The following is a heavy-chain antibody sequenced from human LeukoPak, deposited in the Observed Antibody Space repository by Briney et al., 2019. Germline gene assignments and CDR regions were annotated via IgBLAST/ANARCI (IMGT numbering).Heavy chain of an antibody. J-gene: IGHJ4*02. V-gene: IGHV4-34*01. D-gene: IGHD3-16*01. CDR1: GGSFSGYY. Sequence: NPSETLSLTCAVYGGSFSGYYCSWTRHPPGKRLEWIGEINHSGSTNYNPSLKSRVTISVDTSKNQFSLKLSSVTAADTAVYYCARLNKGGATLFESWGQGTLVTVSS. CDR2: INHSGST. CDR3: ARLNKGGATLFES.